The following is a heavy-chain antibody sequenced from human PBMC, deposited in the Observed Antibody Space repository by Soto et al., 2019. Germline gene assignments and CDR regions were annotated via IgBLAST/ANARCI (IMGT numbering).Heavy chain of an antibody. V-gene: IGHV4-4*07. CDR1: GGSINTYY. J-gene: IGHJ5*02. D-gene: IGHD3-22*01. CDR3: VKARISSYYPNWCDP. CDR2: IYTSGSA. Sequence: PSETLSLTCTVSGGSINTYYWSCIRQPAGKGLEWLGRIYTSGSASYNTSLKSRVTMSAETSKNQFSLKLSSVTAAEPALYYCVKARISSYYPNWCDPWGQGTLVAVSS.